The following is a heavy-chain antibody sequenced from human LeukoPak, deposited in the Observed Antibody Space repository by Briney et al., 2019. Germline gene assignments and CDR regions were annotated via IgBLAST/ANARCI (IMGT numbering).Heavy chain of an antibody. CDR3: ARGALIVGALNY. CDR1: GGSISSGSYY. CDR2: IYYSGST. J-gene: IGHJ4*02. D-gene: IGHD1-26*01. V-gene: IGHV4-61*01. Sequence: PSETLSLTCTVSGGSISSGSYYWSWIRQPPGKGLEWIGYIYYSGSTNYNPSLKSRVTISVDTSKNQFSLKLSSVTAADTAVYYCARGALIVGALNYWGQGTLVTVSS.